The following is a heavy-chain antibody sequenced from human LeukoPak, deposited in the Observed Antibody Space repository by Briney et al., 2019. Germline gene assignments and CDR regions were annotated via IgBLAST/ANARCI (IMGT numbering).Heavy chain of an antibody. Sequence: SETLSLTCTVSGGSISSSSYYWGWIRQPPGKGLEWIESIYYSGSTYYNPSLKSRVTISVDTSKNQFSLKLSSVTAADTAVYYCARQTNPLRYFDWLQYYYYGMDVWGQRTTVTVSS. V-gene: IGHV4-39*01. CDR1: GGSISSSSYY. J-gene: IGHJ6*02. CDR2: IYYSGST. CDR3: ARQTNPLRYFDWLQYYYYGMDV. D-gene: IGHD3-9*01.